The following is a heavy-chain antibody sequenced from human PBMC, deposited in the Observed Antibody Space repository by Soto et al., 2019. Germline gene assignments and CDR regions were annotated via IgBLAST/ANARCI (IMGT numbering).Heavy chain of an antibody. CDR3: AIGGYSYGPNDYYGMDV. D-gene: IGHD5-18*01. J-gene: IGHJ6*02. Sequence: QVQLQQWGAGLLKPSETLSLTCAVYGGSFSGYYWSWIRQPPGEGLEWIGEIKHSGSTNYNPSLKSRGTISVDTSKNQFSLKLSSVTAADTAVYYGAIGGYSYGPNDYYGMDVWGQGTTVTVSS. CDR1: GGSFSGYY. CDR2: IKHSGST. V-gene: IGHV4-34*01.